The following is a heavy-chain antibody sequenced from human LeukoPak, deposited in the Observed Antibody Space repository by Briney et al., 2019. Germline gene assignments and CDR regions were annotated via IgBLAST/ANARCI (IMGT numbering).Heavy chain of an antibody. Sequence: ASVKVSCKASGYTFTSYYMHWVRQAPGQGLEWMGIINPSGGSTSYAQKFQGRVTMTRDTSTSTVYMELSSLRPEDTAVYYCARGRYSSSSRLMSWFDPWGQGTLVTVSS. D-gene: IGHD6-6*01. CDR1: GYTFTSYY. CDR3: ARGRYSSSSRLMSWFDP. V-gene: IGHV1-46*01. CDR2: INPSGGST. J-gene: IGHJ5*02.